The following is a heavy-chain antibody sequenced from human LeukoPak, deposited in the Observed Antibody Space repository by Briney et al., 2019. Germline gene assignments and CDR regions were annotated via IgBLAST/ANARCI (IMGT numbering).Heavy chain of an antibody. Sequence: GASVKVSCKASGYIFTTYAIHWVRQAPGQGLEWMGWINGGNGNTKYSQKFRGRVTITRDTSASTAYMELSSLTSEDTAVYYCARVWPTREQFDPWGQGTLVTVSS. J-gene: IGHJ5*02. CDR2: INGGNGNT. D-gene: IGHD1/OR15-1a*01. CDR3: ARVWPTREQFDP. V-gene: IGHV1-3*01. CDR1: GYIFTTYA.